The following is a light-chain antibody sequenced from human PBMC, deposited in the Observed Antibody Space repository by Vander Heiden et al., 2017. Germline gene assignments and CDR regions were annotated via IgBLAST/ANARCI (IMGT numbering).Light chain of an antibody. CDR1: QNIGSW. V-gene: IGKV1-5*01. CDR2: DAS. CDR3: QQYDSPRT. Sequence: DIQMTQSPSTLSVSVGDRVTITCRASQNIGSWLAWYQQKPGRAPNLLIYDASSLESGVPSRFSGRGYGTEFTLTISSLQPDDFAVYYCQQYDSPRTFGQGTKVEIK. J-gene: IGKJ1*01.